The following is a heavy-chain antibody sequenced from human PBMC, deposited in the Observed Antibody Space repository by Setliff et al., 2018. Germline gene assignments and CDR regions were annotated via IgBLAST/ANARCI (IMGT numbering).Heavy chain of an antibody. V-gene: IGHV4-59*02. CDR1: GGSVSPYF. CDR3: ARDRTAYSYGLDV. D-gene: IGHD5-18*01. CDR2: IYHNGNT. Sequence: SETLSLTCTVSGGSVSPYFWSWIRQPPGKGLRWIGYIYHNGNTNFNPSLKSRVNMSIDTSKNQFALNLKSVTAADTAVYHCARDRTAYSYGLDVWGQGTTVTVSS. J-gene: IGHJ6*02.